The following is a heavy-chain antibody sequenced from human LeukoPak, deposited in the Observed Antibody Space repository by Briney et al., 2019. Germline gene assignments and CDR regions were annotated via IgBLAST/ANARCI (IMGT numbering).Heavy chain of an antibody. CDR3: AKVLKGGFWSGYYFDY. J-gene: IGHJ4*02. Sequence: GGSLRLSCAASGFTFSSYAMSWVRQAPGKGLEWVSAISGSGGSTYYADSVKGRFTISRDNSKNTLYLQMNSLRAEDTAVYYCAKVLKGGFWSGYYFDYWGQGTLVTVSS. V-gene: IGHV3-23*01. CDR1: GFTFSSYA. D-gene: IGHD3-3*01. CDR2: ISGSGGST.